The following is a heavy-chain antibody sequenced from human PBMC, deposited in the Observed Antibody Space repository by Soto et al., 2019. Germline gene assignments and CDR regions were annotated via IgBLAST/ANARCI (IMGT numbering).Heavy chain of an antibody. CDR1: GGSFSGYY. CDR3: ARGIEGIAAAGTLDY. J-gene: IGHJ4*02. CDR2: INHSGST. D-gene: IGHD6-13*01. V-gene: IGHV4-34*01. Sequence: TSETLSLTCAVYGGSFSGYYWSWIRQPPGKGLEWIGEINHSGSTNYNPSLKSRVTISVDTSKNQFSLKLSSVTAADTAVYYCARGIEGIAAAGTLDYWGQGTLVTVSS.